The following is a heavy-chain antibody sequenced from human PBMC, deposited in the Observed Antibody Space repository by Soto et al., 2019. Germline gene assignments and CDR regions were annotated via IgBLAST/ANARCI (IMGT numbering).Heavy chain of an antibody. D-gene: IGHD2-8*02. V-gene: IGHV3-30*03. CDR1: GFTFSTYG. CDR2: ISRDGGTK. J-gene: IGHJ4*02. CDR3: TGEVASGY. Sequence: QVQLVESGGGVVQPGRSLRLSCAASGFTFSTYGMHWVRQAPGKGLEWVAVISRDGGTKYYADSGKGRFTISRDNSRNTLFLEMNSLRGDDMAVYYCTGEVASGYWGQGTLVTVSS.